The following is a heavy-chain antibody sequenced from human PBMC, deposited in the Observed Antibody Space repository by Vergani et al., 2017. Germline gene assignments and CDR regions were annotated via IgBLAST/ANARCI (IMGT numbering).Heavy chain of an antibody. CDR3: ARELLWFGEGGWFDP. D-gene: IGHD3-10*01. Sequence: EVHLEESGGGLVQPGGSLRLSCAASGFTFGDYYMAWIRLAPGKGLDWVASIKRDGTETFYVDSVKGRFTISRDNAKNSLYLQMNSLRAEDTAMFYCARELLWFGEGGWFDPWGQGTLVTVSS. CDR2: IKRDGTET. J-gene: IGHJ5*02. CDR1: GFTFGDYY. V-gene: IGHV3-7*01.